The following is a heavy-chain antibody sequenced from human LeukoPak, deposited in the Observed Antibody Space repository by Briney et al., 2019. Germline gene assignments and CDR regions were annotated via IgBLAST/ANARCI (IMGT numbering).Heavy chain of an antibody. CDR1: GFTFSNSW. CDR2: INTDGSTT. Sequence: HPGGSLRLSCAASGFTFSNSWMHWVRQAPGKGLVWISLINTDGSTTIHADSVKGRFTISRDNAENTLYLQMNSLRPEDTAVYYCARREGSGWYYFDYWGQGTLVTVSS. CDR3: ARREGSGWYYFDY. D-gene: IGHD6-19*01. V-gene: IGHV3-74*01. J-gene: IGHJ4*02.